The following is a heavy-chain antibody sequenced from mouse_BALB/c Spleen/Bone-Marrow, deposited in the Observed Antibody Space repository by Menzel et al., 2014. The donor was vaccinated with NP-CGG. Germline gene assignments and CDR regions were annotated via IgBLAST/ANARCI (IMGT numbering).Heavy chain of an antibody. V-gene: IGHV1-80*01. CDR3: ASVYDYGRGCAMDY. D-gene: IGHD2-4*01. J-gene: IGHJ4*01. Sequence: QVQLQQPGAEVMRPGSSVNISCKASGYAFSNYGMNWVKQRPGQGLEWIGQIYPGDGDTNYNGKFKGRVTLTADKSSSTAYMQLSSLTSEDSAVYFCASVYDYGRGCAMDYWGQGTSVTVSS. CDR2: IYPGDGDT. CDR1: GYAFSNYG.